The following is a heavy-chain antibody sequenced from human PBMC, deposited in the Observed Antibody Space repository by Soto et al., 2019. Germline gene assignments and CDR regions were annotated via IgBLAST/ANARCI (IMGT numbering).Heavy chain of an antibody. V-gene: IGHV5-10-1*01. CDR2: IDPSDSYT. J-gene: IGHJ6*02. CDR3: ARQVRYCSSTSCSYGMDV. Sequence: RGESLKISCKGSGYSFTSYWISWVRQMPGKGLEWMGRIDPSDSYTNYSPSFQGHVTISADKSISTAYLQWSSLKASDTAMYYCARQVRYCSSTSCSYGMDVWGQGTTVTVSS. CDR1: GYSFTSYW. D-gene: IGHD2-2*01.